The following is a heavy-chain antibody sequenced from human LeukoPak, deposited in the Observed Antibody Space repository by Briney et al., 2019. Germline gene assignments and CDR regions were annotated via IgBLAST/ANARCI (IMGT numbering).Heavy chain of an antibody. V-gene: IGHV3-53*01. J-gene: IGHJ4*02. CDR1: GFTFSSYA. CDR3: ARDKGNY. Sequence: PGRSLRLSCAASGFTFSSYAMHWVRQAPGKGLEWVAVIYSGGSTYYADSVKGRFTISRDNSKNTLYLQMNSLRAEDTAVYYCARDKGNYWGQGTLVTVSS. CDR2: IYSGGST.